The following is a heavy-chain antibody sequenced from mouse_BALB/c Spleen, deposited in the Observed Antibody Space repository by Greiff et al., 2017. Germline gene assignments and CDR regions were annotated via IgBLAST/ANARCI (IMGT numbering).Heavy chain of an antibody. CDR2: INPNNGGT. D-gene: IGHD2-1*01. CDR1: GYTFTDYN. CDR3: ARRASLYYGNYEAWFAY. J-gene: IGHJ3*01. V-gene: IGHV1-18*01. Sequence: EVQLQQSGPELVKPGASVKIPCKASGYTFTDYNMDWVKQSHGKSLEWIGDINPNNGGTIYNQKFKGKATLTVDKSSSTAYMELRSLTSEDTAVYYCARRASLYYGNYEAWFAYWGQGTLVTVSA.